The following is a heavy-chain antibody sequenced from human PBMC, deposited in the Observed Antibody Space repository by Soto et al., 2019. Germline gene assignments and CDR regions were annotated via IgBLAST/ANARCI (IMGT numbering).Heavy chain of an antibody. J-gene: IGHJ4*02. Sequence: EVQLVESEGCLVQPGGSLRLSCEASGFTFSSRWMTWVRQGPGKGLEWVANIKQDENGKDYVDSVKGRFTISIDNAKNALYLQMNSLRAEATAVYYCATHDGPAAAGLVLDFWGQGTLVTVSS. D-gene: IGHD6-13*01. CDR2: IKQDENGK. CDR3: ATHDGPAAAGLVLDF. V-gene: IGHV3-7*02. CDR1: GFTFSSRW.